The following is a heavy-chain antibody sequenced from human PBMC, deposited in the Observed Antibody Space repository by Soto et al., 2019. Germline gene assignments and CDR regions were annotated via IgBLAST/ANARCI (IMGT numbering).Heavy chain of an antibody. CDR3: AKDARRTGLVGHWID. J-gene: IGHJ4*02. Sequence: VQLLESGGGLVQPGGSLRLSCGASGFTASNYAMTWVRQAPGKGLQWVSTISDSGRSAYYADSVKGRFAISRDNSKKPLFLQMNDLRAEDTAVYFCAKDARRTGLVGHWIDWGQGTLVTVSS. CDR1: GFTASNYA. V-gene: IGHV3-23*01. CDR2: ISDSGRSA. D-gene: IGHD2-8*02.